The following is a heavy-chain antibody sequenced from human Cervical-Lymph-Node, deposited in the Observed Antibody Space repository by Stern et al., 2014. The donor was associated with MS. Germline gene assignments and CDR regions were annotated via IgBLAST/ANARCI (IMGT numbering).Heavy chain of an antibody. J-gene: IGHJ4*02. CDR1: GYRFTNNW. D-gene: IGHD1-1*01. V-gene: IGHV5-51*04. CDR2: IYPGDSET. CDR3: ARRGHGYMGIDY. Sequence: VQLVQSGAEVRKPGESLRISCEVSGYRFTNNWIGWVRQVPGKGLEGMGIIYPGDSETRYSPSFQGQVTILVAKPNSITYLQWSSLKASDTAIYYCARRGHGYMGIDYWGQGTLVTVSS.